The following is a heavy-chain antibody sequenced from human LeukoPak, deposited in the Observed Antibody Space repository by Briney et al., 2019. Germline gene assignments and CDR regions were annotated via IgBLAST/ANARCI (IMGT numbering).Heavy chain of an antibody. CDR2: IYYSGST. V-gene: IGHV4-39*07. Sequence: SETLSLTCTVSGGSISSSSYYWGWIRQPPGKGLEWIGSIYYSGSTNYNPSLKSRVTISVDTSKNQFSLKLSSVTAADTAVYYCARADYYDSSGYYERGYYFDYWGQGTLVTVSS. J-gene: IGHJ4*02. CDR1: GGSISSSSYY. D-gene: IGHD3-22*01. CDR3: ARADYYDSSGYYERGYYFDY.